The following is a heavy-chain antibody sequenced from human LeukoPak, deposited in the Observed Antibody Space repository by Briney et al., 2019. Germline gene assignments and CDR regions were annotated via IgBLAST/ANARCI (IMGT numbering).Heavy chain of an antibody. CDR1: GGSFSGYY. CDR3: ARDGGFWSGYSHFDY. D-gene: IGHD3-3*01. Sequence: SETLSLTCAAYGGSFSGYYWSWIRQPPGKGLEWIGEINHSGSTNYNPSLKSRVTISVDTSKNQFSLKLSSVTAADTAVYYCARDGGFWSGYSHFDYWGQGTLVTVSS. V-gene: IGHV4-34*01. CDR2: INHSGST. J-gene: IGHJ4*02.